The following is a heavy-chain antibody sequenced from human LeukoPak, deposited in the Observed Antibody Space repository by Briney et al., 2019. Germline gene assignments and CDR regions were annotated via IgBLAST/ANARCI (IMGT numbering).Heavy chain of an antibody. CDR1: GGSFSSGGYY. V-gene: IGHV4-31*03. CDR2: ITYSGHT. Sequence: SETLSLPRTVSGGSFSSGGYYWSWIRQHPGGGLEWIGCITYSGHTYYNPSLKSRVIMSLDTSKRDFSLRLASVTAADTAVYYCATGGDDQRSGHWGRGTVVTVSS. D-gene: IGHD3-16*01. CDR3: ATGGDDQRSGH. J-gene: IGHJ4*02.